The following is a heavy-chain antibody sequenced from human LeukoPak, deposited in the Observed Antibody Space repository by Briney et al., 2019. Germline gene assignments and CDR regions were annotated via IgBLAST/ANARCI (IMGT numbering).Heavy chain of an antibody. CDR2: IYYSGST. CDR1: GGSISSSSYY. V-gene: IGHV4-39*01. Sequence: KPSETLSLTCTVSGGSISSSSYYWGWIRQPPGKGLEWIGSIYYSGSTYYNPSLKSRVTISVDTSKNQFSLKLSSVTAADTAVYYCAREAAPPDINWFDPWGQGTLVTVSS. J-gene: IGHJ5*02. D-gene: IGHD6-13*01. CDR3: AREAAPPDINWFDP.